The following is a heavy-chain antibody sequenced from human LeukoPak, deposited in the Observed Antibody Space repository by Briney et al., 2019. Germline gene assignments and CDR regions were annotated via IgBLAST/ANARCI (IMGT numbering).Heavy chain of an antibody. CDR1: GFTVSSNS. CDR3: AKEGGYYYDSNFDY. Sequence: GGSLRLSCTVSGFTVSSNSMSWVRQAPGKGLEWVAFIRYDGSNKYYADSVKGRFTISRDNSKNTLYLQMNSLRAEDTAVYYCAKEGGYYYDSNFDYWGQGTLVTVSS. D-gene: IGHD3-22*01. V-gene: IGHV3-30*02. J-gene: IGHJ4*02. CDR2: IRYDGSNK.